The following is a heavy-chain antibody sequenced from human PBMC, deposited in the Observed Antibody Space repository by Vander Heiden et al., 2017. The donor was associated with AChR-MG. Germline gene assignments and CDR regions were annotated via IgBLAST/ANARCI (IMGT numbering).Heavy chain of an antibody. CDR2: IYQSGST. CDR3: ARDPLLRSGWYDP. D-gene: IGHD3-3*01. Sequence: QVQLQESGPGLVKPSETLSLTCAVSRYSISSGYYWGWIRQPPGKGLEWIGSIYQSGSTYYNPSLKSRVTISVDTSKNQFSLKLSSVTAADTAVYYCARDPLLRSGWYDPWGQGTLVTVSS. J-gene: IGHJ5*02. CDR1: RYSISSGYY. V-gene: IGHV4-38-2*02.